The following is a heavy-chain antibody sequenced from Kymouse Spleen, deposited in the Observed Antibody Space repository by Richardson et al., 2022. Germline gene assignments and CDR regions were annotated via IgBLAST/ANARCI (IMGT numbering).Heavy chain of an antibody. CDR2: INPSGGST. J-gene: IGHJ6*02. Sequence: QVQLVQSGAEVKKPGASVKVSCKASGYTFTSYYMHWVRQAPGQGLEWMGIINPSGGSTSYAQKFQGRVTMTRDTSTSTVYMELSSLRSEDTAVYYCAREGGLGIAALNYYYYGMDVWGQGTTVTVSS. CDR1: GYTFTSYY. CDR3: AREGGLGIAALNYYYYGMDV. V-gene: IGHV1-46*03. D-gene: IGHD6-6*01.